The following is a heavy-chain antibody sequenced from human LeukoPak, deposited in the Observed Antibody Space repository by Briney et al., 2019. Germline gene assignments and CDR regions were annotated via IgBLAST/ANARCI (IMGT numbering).Heavy chain of an antibody. V-gene: IGHV4-39*01. J-gene: IGHJ4*02. Sequence: SETLSLTCTVSGDSISSTYYYWGWIRQPPGKGLEWIGSIYYSGNTYYNPSLKSRDTISVDTSKNQFSLKLNSVTAADTAVYYCARRAMVPIPLPFDYWGQGTLVTVFS. CDR1: GDSISSTYYY. D-gene: IGHD4/OR15-4a*01. CDR3: ARRAMVPIPLPFDY. CDR2: IYYSGNT.